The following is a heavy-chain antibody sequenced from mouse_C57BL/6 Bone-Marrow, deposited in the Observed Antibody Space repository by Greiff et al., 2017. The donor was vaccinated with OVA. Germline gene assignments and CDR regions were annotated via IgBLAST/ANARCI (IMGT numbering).Heavy chain of an antibody. CDR2: INPGSGGT. J-gene: IGHJ1*03. CDR3: ARWNWEEGWYFDV. Sequence: QVQLKQSGAELVRPGTSVKVSCKASGYAFTNYLIEWVKQRPGQGLEWIGVINPGSGGTNYNEKLKGKATLTADNTSSTAYMQLSSLTTEDSAVYYCARWNWEEGWYFDVWGRGTTVTVTS. CDR1: GYAFTNYL. D-gene: IGHD4-1*01. V-gene: IGHV1-54*01.